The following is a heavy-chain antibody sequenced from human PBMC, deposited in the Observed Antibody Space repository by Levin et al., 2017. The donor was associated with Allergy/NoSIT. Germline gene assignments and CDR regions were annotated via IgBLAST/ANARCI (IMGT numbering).Heavy chain of an antibody. CDR3: AYLAGGIVATITDY. CDR1: GYTFTGYY. J-gene: IGHJ4*02. D-gene: IGHD5-12*01. V-gene: IGHV1-2*06. CDR2: INPNSGGT. Sequence: PGESLKISCKASGYTFTGYYMHWVRQAPGQGLEWMGRINPNSGGTNYAQKFQGRVTMTRDTSISTAYMELSRLRSDDTAVYYCAYLAGGIVATITDYWGQGTLVTVSS.